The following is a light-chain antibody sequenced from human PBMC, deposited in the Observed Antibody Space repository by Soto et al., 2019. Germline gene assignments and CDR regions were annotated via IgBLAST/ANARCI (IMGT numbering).Light chain of an antibody. J-gene: IGKJ2*01. CDR3: QQYGNAPPYT. V-gene: IGKV3-20*01. CDR1: ENVSNNY. Sequence: EVVLTQSPGTLSLSPGERATLSCRASENVSNNYLAWYQQKPGQAPRLLIFGSSDRAAGIPDRFSGSGCGTDFALTISRLEPEDFAVYYCQQYGNAPPYTFGQGTKLEIK. CDR2: GSS.